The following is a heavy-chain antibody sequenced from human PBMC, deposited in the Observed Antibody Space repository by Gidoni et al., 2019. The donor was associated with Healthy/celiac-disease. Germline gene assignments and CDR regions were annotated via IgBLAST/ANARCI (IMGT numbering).Heavy chain of an antibody. CDR2: INHSGST. CDR1: GVSFSGYH. V-gene: IGHV4-34*01. D-gene: IGHD1-20*01. CDR3: ARGLYNWNY. Sequence: QVQLQQWGAGLLKPSETLSLTCAVHGVSFSGYHWSWLRQPPGRGLEWIGEINHSGSTNYSPSLKSRVTISADTSKNQFSLKLSSVTAADTAVYYCARGLYNWNYWGQGTLVTVSS. J-gene: IGHJ4*02.